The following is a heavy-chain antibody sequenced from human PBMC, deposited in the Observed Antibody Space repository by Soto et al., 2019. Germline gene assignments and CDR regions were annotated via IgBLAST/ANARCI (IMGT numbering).Heavy chain of an antibody. CDR1: GFSLSYFW. CDR3: AREVPISAVNYIDH. V-gene: IGHV3-74*01. CDR2: ISDDAITR. D-gene: IGHD5-12*01. J-gene: IGHJ4*02. Sequence: GGSLILSCAASGFSLSYFWMHWIRQAPGKGLVWVARISDDAITRSYGDFVEGRFTISRDNAKNMVYLQLNSLTTDDTAFYYCAREVPISAVNYIDHWGQGALVTVSS.